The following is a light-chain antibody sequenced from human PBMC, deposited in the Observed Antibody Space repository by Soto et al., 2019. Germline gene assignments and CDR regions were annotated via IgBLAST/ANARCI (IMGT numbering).Light chain of an antibody. CDR3: LQFNTFPWT. J-gene: IGKJ1*01. CDR1: QSVSNW. Sequence: PSTLSASVGDGVTITCRASQSVSNWLAWYQQKPGKAPKLLIYKASTLKSGVPSRISGSGSGTEFTLTISSLQPDDFATYYCLQFNTFPWTFGQGTKVDIK. V-gene: IGKV1-5*03. CDR2: KAS.